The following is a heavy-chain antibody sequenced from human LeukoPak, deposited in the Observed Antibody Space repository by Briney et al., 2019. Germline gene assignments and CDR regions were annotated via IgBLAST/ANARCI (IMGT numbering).Heavy chain of an antibody. D-gene: IGHD4-17*01. J-gene: IGHJ4*02. CDR1: GFSFSSYW. CDR3: AKDRDDYGDYGTGYFDY. Sequence: PGGSLRLSCAASGFSFSSYWMHWVRQAPGKGLVWVSRIISDGSITVYADSVKGRFTISRDNSKNTLYLQMNSLRAEDTAVYYCAKDRDDYGDYGTGYFDYWGQGTLVTVSS. V-gene: IGHV3-74*01. CDR2: IISDGSIT.